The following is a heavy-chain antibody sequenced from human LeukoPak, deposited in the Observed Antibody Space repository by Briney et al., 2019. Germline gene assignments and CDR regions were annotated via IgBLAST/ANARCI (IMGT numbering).Heavy chain of an antibody. Sequence: GGSLRLSCEASGFTFGSYAMYWVRQAPGKELEWVAGILGSGGSAHYADSAKGRFTISRDNSKNTVYLQINSLRAEDTAVYYCGKTTTGYSSGQKPAWPVDYWGQGTLVTVSS. CDR1: GFTFGSYA. D-gene: IGHD6-19*01. V-gene: IGHV3-23*01. J-gene: IGHJ4*02. CDR3: GKTTTGYSSGQKPAWPVDY. CDR2: ILGSGGSA.